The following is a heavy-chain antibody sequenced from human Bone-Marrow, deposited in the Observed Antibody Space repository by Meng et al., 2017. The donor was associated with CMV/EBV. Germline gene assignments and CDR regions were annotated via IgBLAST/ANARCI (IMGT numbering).Heavy chain of an antibody. D-gene: IGHD3-3*01. V-gene: IGHV4-59*01. Sequence: GSLRLSCTVSGGSISSYYWSWIRQPPGKGLEWIGYIYYSGSTNYNPSLKSRVTISVDTSKNQFSLKLSSVTAADTAVYYCARGADYDFWSGPPIGAFDIWGQGTMVTVSS. J-gene: IGHJ3*02. CDR2: IYYSGST. CDR3: ARGADYDFWSGPPIGAFDI. CDR1: GGSISSYY.